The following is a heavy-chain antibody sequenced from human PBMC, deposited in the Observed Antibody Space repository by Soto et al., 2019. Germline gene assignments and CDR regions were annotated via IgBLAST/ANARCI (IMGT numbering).Heavy chain of an antibody. D-gene: IGHD6-6*01. J-gene: IGHJ6*02. CDR2: ISAYNGNT. Sequence: QVQLVQSGAEVKKPGASVKVSCKASGYTFTSYGISWVRQAPGQGLEWMGWISAYNGNTNYAQKLQGRVTMTTDTSTSTAYMELRSLRSDDTAVYYCARAVAARPCYYYYYGMDVWGQGTTVTVSS. V-gene: IGHV1-18*01. CDR3: ARAVAARPCYYYYYGMDV. CDR1: GYTFTSYG.